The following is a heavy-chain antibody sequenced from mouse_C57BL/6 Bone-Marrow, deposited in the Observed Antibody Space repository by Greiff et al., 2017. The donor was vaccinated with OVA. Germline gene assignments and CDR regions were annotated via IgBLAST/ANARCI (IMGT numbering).Heavy chain of an antibody. CDR2: IYPRSGNT. D-gene: IGHD1-1*01. Sequence: QVQLQQSGAELARPGASVKLSCKASGYTFTSYGLSWVKQRTGQGLEWIGEIYPRSGNTYYNEKFKGKATLTADKSSSTAYMELRSLTSEDSAVYFCAREREFITTVVVDYWGQGTTLTVSS. CDR3: AREREFITTVVVDY. CDR1: GYTFTSYG. J-gene: IGHJ2*01. V-gene: IGHV1-81*01.